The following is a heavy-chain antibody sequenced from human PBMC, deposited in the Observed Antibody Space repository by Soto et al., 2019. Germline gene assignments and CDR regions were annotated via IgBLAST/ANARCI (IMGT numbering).Heavy chain of an antibody. J-gene: IGHJ4*02. CDR2: INHSGST. D-gene: IGHD3-10*01. CDR3: ARVWQASVRGVIIKYYFDY. V-gene: IGHV4-34*01. Sequence: QVQLQQWGAGLLKPSETLSLTCAVYGGSFSGYYWSWIRQPPGKGLEWIGEINHSGSTNYNPSLKSRVTISVDTSKNQFSLKQSSVTAADTAVYYCARVWQASVRGVIIKYYFDYWGQGTLVTVSS. CDR1: GGSFSGYY.